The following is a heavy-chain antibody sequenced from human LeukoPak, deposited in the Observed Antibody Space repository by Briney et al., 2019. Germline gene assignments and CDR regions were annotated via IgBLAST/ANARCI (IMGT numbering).Heavy chain of an antibody. CDR1: GFTFSSYS. CDR2: ISSSSSYI. Sequence: GGSLRLSCAASGFTFSSYSMNWVRQAPGKGLEWVSSISSSSSYIYYADSVKGRFTISRDNAKNSLYLQMNSLRAEDTAVYYCARDPFDYYDSSGHTRGDWFDPWGQGTLVTVSS. D-gene: IGHD3-22*01. CDR3: ARDPFDYYDSSGHTRGDWFDP. V-gene: IGHV3-21*01. J-gene: IGHJ5*02.